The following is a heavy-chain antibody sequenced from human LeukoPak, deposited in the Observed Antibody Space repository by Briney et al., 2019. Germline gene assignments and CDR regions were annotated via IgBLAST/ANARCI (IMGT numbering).Heavy chain of an antibody. D-gene: IGHD1-1*01. CDR1: GFTFSSYS. J-gene: IGHJ5*02. Sequence: KTGGSLRLSCAASGFTFSSYSMNGVRQAPGKGLEWVSSISRSSSYIYYADSVKGRFTISRDNAKNSLYLQMNSLRAEDTAVYYCARVGRDGSSWFDPWGQGTLVTVSS. CDR3: ARVGRDGSSWFDP. V-gene: IGHV3-21*01. CDR2: ISRSSSYI.